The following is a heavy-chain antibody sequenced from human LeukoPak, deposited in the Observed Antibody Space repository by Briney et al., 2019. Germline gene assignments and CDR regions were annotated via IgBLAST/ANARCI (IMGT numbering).Heavy chain of an antibody. V-gene: IGHV4-31*02. CDR2: TSYSGSD. Sequence: SETLSLTSSVSGVTLSDNNYYWSWIRQRPRTGLGWIGCTSYSGSDDSSPALETRVSISLNTSKKQLSVKLYSVTAADTALDYYARSPTIAAGGPNGTFDIWGQGTVVTVSS. D-gene: IGHD6-13*01. CDR3: ARSPTIAAGGPNGTFDI. J-gene: IGHJ3*02. CDR1: GVTLSDNNYY.